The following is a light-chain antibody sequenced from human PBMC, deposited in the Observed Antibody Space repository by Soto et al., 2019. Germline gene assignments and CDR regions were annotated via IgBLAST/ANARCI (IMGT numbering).Light chain of an antibody. Sequence: DIPMTQSPSTLSASVGDRVTITCRASQSISFWLAWYQQKPGKAPNLLIYKASTLNSGVPSKFSGSGSGTEFTLTISSLQPDDFATYYCQHYASYPLTFGGGTKVEIK. CDR2: KAS. V-gene: IGKV1-5*03. J-gene: IGKJ4*01. CDR3: QHYASYPLT. CDR1: QSISFW.